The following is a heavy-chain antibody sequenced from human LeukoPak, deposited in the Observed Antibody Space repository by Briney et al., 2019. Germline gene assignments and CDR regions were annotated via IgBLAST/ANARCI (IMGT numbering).Heavy chain of an antibody. CDR2: IYYSVST. J-gene: IGHJ4*02. Sequence: SETLSLTCTVSGGSISSSSYYWGWIRQPPGKGLEWIGSIYYSVSTYYNPSLKSRVTISVDTSKNQFSLKLSSVTAADTAVYYCARDFKMATRSVSNWGQGTLVTVSS. CDR3: ARDFKMATRSVSN. D-gene: IGHD5-24*01. CDR1: GGSISSSSYY. V-gene: IGHV4-39*07.